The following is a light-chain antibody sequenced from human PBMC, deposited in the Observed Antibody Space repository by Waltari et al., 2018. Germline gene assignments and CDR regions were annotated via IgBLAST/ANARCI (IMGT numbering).Light chain of an antibody. Sequence: IVLTQSPGTLSLSPGERATLSCRASQSVSSSYLAWYLQKPDQAPRLLIYGASSRATGIPDRCSGSWSGTDFPLTISRLEAEDVAVYYCQQYGSSPVTFGQGTKLEIK. CDR2: GAS. CDR3: QQYGSSPVT. V-gene: IGKV3-20*01. J-gene: IGKJ2*01. CDR1: QSVSSSY.